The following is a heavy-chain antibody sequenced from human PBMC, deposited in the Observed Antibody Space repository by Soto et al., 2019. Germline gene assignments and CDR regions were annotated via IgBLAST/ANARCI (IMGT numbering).Heavy chain of an antibody. CDR1: GGSISSGGYS. D-gene: IGHD2-15*01. V-gene: IGHV4-30-2*01. Sequence: QLQLQESGSGLLKPSQALSLTSAVSGGSISSGGYSRSWVRKPPGTGLEWIGYIDHSGSTYYNPSLKSRVTRSVDRSKNQFSLKLSSVTAADTAVYYCAAGGGLPRYYWGQGTLVTVSS. CDR2: IDHSGST. J-gene: IGHJ4*02. CDR3: AAGGGLPRYY.